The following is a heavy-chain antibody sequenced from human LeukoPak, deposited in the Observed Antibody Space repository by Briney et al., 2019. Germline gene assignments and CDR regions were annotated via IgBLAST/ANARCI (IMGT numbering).Heavy chain of an antibody. D-gene: IGHD3-22*01. CDR2: IWYDGSNE. Sequence: GGSLRLSCAASGFTFSGYWMSWVRQAPGKGLEWVAVIWYDGSNENYVDSVKGRFTIYRDNSRNTLYLQMNSLRAEDTAVYFCARARNNYDSSGFSALDYWGQGTRVTVSS. CDR1: GFTFSGYW. J-gene: IGHJ4*02. V-gene: IGHV3-33*08. CDR3: ARARNNYDSSGFSALDY.